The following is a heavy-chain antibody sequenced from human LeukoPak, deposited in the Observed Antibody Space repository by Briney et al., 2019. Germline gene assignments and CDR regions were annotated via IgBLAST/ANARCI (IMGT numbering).Heavy chain of an antibody. J-gene: IGHJ4*02. V-gene: IGHV4-59*01. CDR2: IYYSGST. Sequence: SETLSLTCTVSGGSISSYYWSWIRQPPGKGLEWIGYIYYSGSTNYNPSLKSRVTISVDTSKNQFSLKLSSVTAADTAVYYCAREGVRGVLFDYWGQGTLVTVSS. CDR3: AREGVRGVLFDY. CDR1: GGSISSYY. D-gene: IGHD3-10*01.